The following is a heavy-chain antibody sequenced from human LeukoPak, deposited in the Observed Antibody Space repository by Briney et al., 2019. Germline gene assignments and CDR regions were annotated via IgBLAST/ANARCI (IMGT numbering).Heavy chain of an antibody. J-gene: IGHJ4*02. CDR2: IYHSGST. CDR3: ARGDGYTYFGY. D-gene: IGHD5-24*01. CDR1: GYSINNDYY. Sequence: PSETLSLTCTVSGYSINNDYYWGWIRQPPGKGLEWIGSIYHSGSTYYNPSLKSRVTISLDTSKNQFSLNLRSVTAADTAVYYCARGDGYTYFGYWGPGTLVTVSS. V-gene: IGHV4-38-2*02.